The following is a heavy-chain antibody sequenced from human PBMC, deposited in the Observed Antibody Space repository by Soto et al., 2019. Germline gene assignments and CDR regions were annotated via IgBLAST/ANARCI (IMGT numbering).Heavy chain of an antibody. J-gene: IGHJ5*02. CDR2: IIPILGIA. CDR3: ARDMNYYGSGSYYDGHWFDP. D-gene: IGHD3-10*01. CDR1: GGTFSSYT. V-gene: IGHV1-69*04. Sequence: SVKVSCKAAGGTFSSYTISWGRQAPGQGLEWMGRIIPILGIANYAQKFQGRVTITADKSTSTAYMELSSLRSEDTAVYYCARDMNYYGSGSYYDGHWFDPWGQGTLVTVSS.